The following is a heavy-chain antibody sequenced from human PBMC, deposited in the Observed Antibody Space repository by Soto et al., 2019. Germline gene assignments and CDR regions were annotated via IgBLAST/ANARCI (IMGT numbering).Heavy chain of an antibody. D-gene: IGHD3-10*01. CDR1: GDTFNFYS. Sequence: QVQLVQSGAEVKSAGSSVKVSCKASGDTFNFYSINWVRQAPGLGLEWVGRVNPILSMSNYAQRFQGRVTMTAGKSTGTAYMELRSLRSEDTAIYYCASNYGSGYRAFDSRGQGALVTVSS. CDR2: VNPILSMS. V-gene: IGHV1-69*02. J-gene: IGHJ4*02. CDR3: ASNYGSGYRAFDS.